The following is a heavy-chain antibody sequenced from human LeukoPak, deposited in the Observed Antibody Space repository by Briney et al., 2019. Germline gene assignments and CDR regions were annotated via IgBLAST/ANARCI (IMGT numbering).Heavy chain of an antibody. Sequence: SGPTLMNPTETLTLTCNFSGFSLFTRGGGVGWIRQPPGKALEWLSLVYWNGEKRYRPSLKDRLTITQDTSTNQVVLTMTSMDPLDTGTYYCARLFDILAGYEFGAWGQGILVTVSS. V-gene: IGHV2-5*01. D-gene: IGHD3-9*01. CDR1: GFSLFTRGGG. J-gene: IGHJ5*02. CDR2: VYWNGEK. CDR3: ARLFDILAGYEFGA.